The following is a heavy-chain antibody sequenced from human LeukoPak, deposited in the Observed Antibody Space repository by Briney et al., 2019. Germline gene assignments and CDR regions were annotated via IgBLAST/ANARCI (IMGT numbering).Heavy chain of an antibody. V-gene: IGHV1-69*02. CDR1: GYTFTGHY. J-gene: IGHJ4*02. D-gene: IGHD3-10*01. CDR3: WGRITMVRGVIILDY. Sequence: GASVKVSCKASGYTFTGHYMHWVRQAPGQGLEWMGRINPILGIANYAQKFQGRVTITADKSTSTAYMELSSLRSEDTAVYYCWGRITMVRGVIILDYWGQGTLVTVSS. CDR2: INPILGIA.